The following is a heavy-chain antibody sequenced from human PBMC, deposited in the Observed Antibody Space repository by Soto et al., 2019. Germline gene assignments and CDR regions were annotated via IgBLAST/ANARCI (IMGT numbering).Heavy chain of an antibody. V-gene: IGHV3-53*01. CDR2: IFGGGST. J-gene: IGHJ4*02. CDR3: VRPSCY. Sequence: EVQLVTSGGGLIQPGGSLRLSCAASGFAVNSNYMSWVRQAPGKGLEWVSVIFGGGSTYYSDSVKGRFTISIDNSKNTLYLQMNSLRTEDTAVYYCVRPSCYWGQGTLVTVSS. CDR1: GFAVNSNY. D-gene: IGHD2-2*01.